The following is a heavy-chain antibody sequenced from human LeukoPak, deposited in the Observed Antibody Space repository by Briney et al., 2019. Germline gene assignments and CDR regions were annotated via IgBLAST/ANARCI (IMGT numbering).Heavy chain of an antibody. V-gene: IGHV3-74*01. Sequence: GGSLRLSCAASGFTLSSYWMHWVRQAPGKGLVWVSRINSDGGSTTYADSVKGRFTISRDNAKNTLYLQMNSLRAEDTAVFYCARSFRSSGSENFDYWGQGTLVTVSS. D-gene: IGHD3-10*01. CDR3: ARSFRSSGSENFDY. J-gene: IGHJ4*02. CDR2: INSDGGST. CDR1: GFTLSSYW.